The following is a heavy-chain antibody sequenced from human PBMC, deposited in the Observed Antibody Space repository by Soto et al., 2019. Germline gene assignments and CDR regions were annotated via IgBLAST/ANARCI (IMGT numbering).Heavy chain of an antibody. D-gene: IGHD4-17*01. CDR1: GYTFTYRY. J-gene: IGHJ3*02. Sequence: QMQLVQSGAEVKKTGSSVKVSCKASGYTFTYRYLHWVRQAPGQALEWMGWITPFNGNTNYAQKFPERVHNTRDRSMSTAYMELSSLRSEDTAMYYCADSSDYADAFDIWGQGTMVTVSS. CDR3: ADSSDYADAFDI. CDR2: ITPFNGNT. V-gene: IGHV1-45*02.